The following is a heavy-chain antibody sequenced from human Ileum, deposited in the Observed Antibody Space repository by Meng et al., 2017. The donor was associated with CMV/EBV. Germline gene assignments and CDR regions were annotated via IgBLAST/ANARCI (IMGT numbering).Heavy chain of an antibody. Sequence: GGSLRLSCATSGFTLSSFDMHWVRQAPGKGLEWVAFIRSDANIKHYADSVKGRFTVSRDNSKNTLFLQMDSLRSDDTAVYFCANQADPKYNYYFDFWGQGTPVTVSS. CDR2: IRSDANIK. CDR3: ANQADPKYNYYFDF. CDR1: GFTLSSFD. D-gene: IGHD5-24*01. J-gene: IGHJ4*02. V-gene: IGHV3-30*02.